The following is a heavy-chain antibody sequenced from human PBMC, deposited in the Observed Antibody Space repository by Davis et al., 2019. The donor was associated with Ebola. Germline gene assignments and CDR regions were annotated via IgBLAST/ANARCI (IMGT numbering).Heavy chain of an antibody. CDR2: ISSSGSTI. CDR1: GFTFSSYE. CDR3: ARDSSSSNADY. J-gene: IGHJ4*02. Sequence: PGGSLRLSCAASGFTFSSYEMNWVRQAPGKGLEWVSYISSSGSTIYYADSVKGRFTISRDNAKNSLYLQMNSLRAEDTAVYYCARDSSSSNADYWGQGTLVTVSS. V-gene: IGHV3-48*03. D-gene: IGHD6-13*01.